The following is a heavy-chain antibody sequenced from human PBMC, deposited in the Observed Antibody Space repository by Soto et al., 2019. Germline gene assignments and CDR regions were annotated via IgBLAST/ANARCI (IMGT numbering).Heavy chain of an antibody. J-gene: IGHJ6*02. Sequence: QVQLVQSGDEVRKPGSSVKVSCKASGYIFINYGIAWVRQAPGQGLEWMGWISPYSGNTHYANKVQGRLTMTTDTSTSTASMDMGSLTSDDTAVYYWAMVDNYGTPTPRDVWGQGTTVTVSS. V-gene: IGHV1-18*01. CDR3: AMVDNYGTPTPRDV. D-gene: IGHD1-1*01. CDR2: ISPYSGNT. CDR1: GYIFINYG.